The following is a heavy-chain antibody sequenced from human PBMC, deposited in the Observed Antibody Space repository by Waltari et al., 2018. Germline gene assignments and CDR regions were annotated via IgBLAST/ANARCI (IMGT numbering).Heavy chain of an antibody. J-gene: IGHJ3*02. CDR1: GYTFNGYY. D-gene: IGHD3-10*01. CDR2: INPNSGGT. V-gene: IGHV1-2*02. Sequence: QVQLVQSGAEVKKPGASVKVSCKASGYTFNGYYMHWVRQATGQGLEWMGWINPNSGGTNYAQKFQGRVTMTRDTSISTAYMELSRLRSDDTAVYYCARDLTGFGELFQGAFDIWGQGTMVTVSS. CDR3: ARDLTGFGELFQGAFDI.